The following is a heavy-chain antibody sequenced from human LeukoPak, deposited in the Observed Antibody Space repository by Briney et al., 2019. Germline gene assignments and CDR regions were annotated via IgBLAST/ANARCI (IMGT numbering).Heavy chain of an antibody. CDR3: ASHYSSGSYRYTGSFDS. Sequence: AVTLSLTCTVSVDPLSSSSYYWRPVCKPRGKVRDWIGSIYYSGRTYYKPSLKSRVTLPVDTSKNQFSLKLSSVTAADTAVYYCASHYSSGSYRYTGSFDSWGQGMLLNVSS. V-gene: IGHV4-39*01. J-gene: IGHJ4*02. CDR2: IYYSGRT. CDR1: VDPLSSSSYY. D-gene: IGHD3-16*02.